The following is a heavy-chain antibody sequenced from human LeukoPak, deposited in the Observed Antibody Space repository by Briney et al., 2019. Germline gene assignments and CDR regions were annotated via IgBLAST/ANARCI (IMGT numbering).Heavy chain of an antibody. Sequence: PGGSLRLSCAASGFTFSDSWMNWVRQAPGKGLEWVASIRQDGNSKFYLDSVRDRFTISRDNAKNSLYLQMASLRAEDTAVYYCSKGGFGGWGQGTLVTVSS. CDR3: SKGGFGG. D-gene: IGHD3-3*01. J-gene: IGHJ4*02. V-gene: IGHV3-7*01. CDR1: GFTFSDSW. CDR2: IRQDGNSK.